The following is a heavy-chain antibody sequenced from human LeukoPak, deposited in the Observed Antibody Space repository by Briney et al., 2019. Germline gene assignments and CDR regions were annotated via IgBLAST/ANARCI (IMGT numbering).Heavy chain of an antibody. CDR3: ARHSAYGVGSAFDI. CDR1: GFTFSSYW. V-gene: IGHV3-7*01. D-gene: IGHD5-12*01. CDR2: IKQDGSEK. J-gene: IGHJ3*02. Sequence: PGGSLRLSCAASGFTFSSYWMSWVRQAPGKGLEWVANIKQDGSEKYYVDSVKGRFTISRDNAKNSLYLQMNSLRAEDTAVYYCARHSAYGVGSAFDIWGQGTMVTVSS.